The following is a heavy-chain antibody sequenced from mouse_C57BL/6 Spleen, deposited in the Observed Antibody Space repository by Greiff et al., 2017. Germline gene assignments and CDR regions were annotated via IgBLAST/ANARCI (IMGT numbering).Heavy chain of an antibody. Sequence: VKLQESGPELVKPGASVKISCKASGYAFSSSWMNWVKQRPGKGLEWIGRIYPGDGDTNYNGKFKGKATLTADKSSSTAYMQLSSLTSEDSAVYFCARFNYGSSYVDFDYWGQGTTLTVSS. D-gene: IGHD1-1*01. CDR3: ARFNYGSSYVDFDY. J-gene: IGHJ2*01. CDR2: IYPGDGDT. V-gene: IGHV1-82*01. CDR1: GYAFSSSW.